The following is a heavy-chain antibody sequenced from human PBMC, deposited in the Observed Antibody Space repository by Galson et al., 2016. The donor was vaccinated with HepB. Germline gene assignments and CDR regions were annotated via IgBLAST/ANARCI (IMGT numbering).Heavy chain of an antibody. J-gene: IGHJ2*01. D-gene: IGHD6-19*01. Sequence: SETLSLTCTVSGASVSSGISFWNWIRQPPGKGLEWIGYIYYNGSTNYISSLKSRVTISGDTSKNQFSLKLNSVTAADTAVYYCARSLAVAGAYWYFDLWGRGSLVTVSS. CDR3: ARSLAVAGAYWYFDL. CDR1: GASVSSGISF. V-gene: IGHV4-61*01. CDR2: IYYNGST.